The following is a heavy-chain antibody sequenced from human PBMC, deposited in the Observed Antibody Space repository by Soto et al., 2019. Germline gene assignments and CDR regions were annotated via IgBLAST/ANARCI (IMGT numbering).Heavy chain of an antibody. CDR1: GFSFSSYG. Sequence: GGSVRLSCAASGFSFSSYGMHWVLQAPGKGLEWVAVISYDGSNKYYADSVKGRFTISRDNSKNTLYLQMNSLRAEDTAVYYCARDPPQSGWAFDLWGQGTVVTVS. V-gene: IGHV3-30*03. J-gene: IGHJ3*01. D-gene: IGHD6-19*01. CDR2: ISYDGSNK. CDR3: ARDPPQSGWAFDL.